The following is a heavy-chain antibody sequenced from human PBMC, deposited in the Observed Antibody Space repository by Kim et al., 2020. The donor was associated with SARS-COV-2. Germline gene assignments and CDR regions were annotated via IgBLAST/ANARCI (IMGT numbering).Heavy chain of an antibody. CDR2: IKSKTDGGTT. CDR3: TTDDYNLVRNYYGMDV. J-gene: IGHJ6*02. V-gene: IGHV3-15*01. CDR1: GFTFSNAW. D-gene: IGHD4-4*01. Sequence: GGSLRLSCAASGFTFSNAWMSWVRQAPGKGLEWVGRIKSKTDGGTTDYAAPVKGRFTISRDDSKNTLYLQMNSLKTEDTAVYYCTTDDYNLVRNYYGMDVWGQGTTVTVSS.